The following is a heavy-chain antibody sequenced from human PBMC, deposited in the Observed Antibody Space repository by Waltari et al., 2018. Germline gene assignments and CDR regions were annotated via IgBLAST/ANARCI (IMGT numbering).Heavy chain of an antibody. CDR1: GFTFSSYS. J-gene: IGHJ4*02. D-gene: IGHD1-1*01. CDR3: ARDRRGTPARDY. Sequence: EVQLVESGGGLVKPGGSLRLSCAASGFTFSSYSMNGVRQAPGKGLEWVSSISSSSSYIYYADSVKGRFTISRDNAKNSLYLQMNSLRAEDTAVYYCARDRRGTPARDYWGQGTLVTVSS. CDR2: ISSSSSYI. V-gene: IGHV3-21*01.